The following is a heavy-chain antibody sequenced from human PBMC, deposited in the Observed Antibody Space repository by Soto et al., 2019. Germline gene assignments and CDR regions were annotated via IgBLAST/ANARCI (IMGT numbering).Heavy chain of an antibody. D-gene: IGHD2-15*01. CDR3: ARDQTLGYCSGGSCYRTPRYMDV. Sequence: QVQLVQSGAEVKKPGASVKVSCKASGYTFTSYGISWVRQAPGQGLEWMGWISAYNGNTNYAQKLQGRVNMTTNPSTRTAYMELRSLRSDDTAVYYCARDQTLGYCSGGSCYRTPRYMDVWGKGTTVTVSS. J-gene: IGHJ6*03. CDR2: ISAYNGNT. V-gene: IGHV1-18*01. CDR1: GYTFTSYG.